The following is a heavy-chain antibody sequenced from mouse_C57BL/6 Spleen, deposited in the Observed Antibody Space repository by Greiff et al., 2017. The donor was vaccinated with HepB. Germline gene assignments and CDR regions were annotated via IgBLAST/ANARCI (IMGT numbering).Heavy chain of an antibody. Sequence: QVQLKQPGAELVRPGSSVKLSCKASGYTFTSYWLDWVKQRPGQGLEWIGNIYPSDSETHYNQKFKDKATLTVDKSSSTAYMQLSSLTSEDSAVYYGARSGALYYGYSRADYWGQGTTLTVSS. J-gene: IGHJ2*01. CDR1: GYTFTSYW. CDR3: ARSGALYYGYSRADY. V-gene: IGHV1-61*01. CDR2: IYPSDSET. D-gene: IGHD2-2*01.